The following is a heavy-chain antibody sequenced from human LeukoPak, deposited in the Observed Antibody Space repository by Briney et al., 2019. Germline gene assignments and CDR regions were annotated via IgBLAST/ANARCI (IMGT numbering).Heavy chain of an antibody. CDR1: GFTFSSYG. Sequence: GRSLRLSCAASGFTFSSYGMHWVRQAPGKGLEWVAVISYDGSNKYYADSVKGRFTISRDNSKNTLYLQMNSLRAEDTAVYYCAKSERGYTLPGYLDYWGQGTLVTVSS. CDR3: AKSERGYTLPGYLDY. J-gene: IGHJ4*02. V-gene: IGHV3-30*18. CDR2: ISYDGSNK. D-gene: IGHD5-18*01.